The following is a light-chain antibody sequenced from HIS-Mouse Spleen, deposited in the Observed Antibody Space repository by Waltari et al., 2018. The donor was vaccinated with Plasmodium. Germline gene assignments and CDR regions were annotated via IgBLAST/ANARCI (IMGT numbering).Light chain of an antibody. V-gene: IGLV3-27*01. CDR2: KDS. CDR3: YSAADNNRV. J-gene: IGLJ3*02. CDR1: VLAKTY. Sequence: SYELTQPSSVSVSPGQTARITCSGDVLAKTYARWFQQKPGQATVLVIYKDSERPSGIPERFSGSSSGTTVTLTISGAQVEDEADYYCYSAADNNRVFGGGTKLTVL.